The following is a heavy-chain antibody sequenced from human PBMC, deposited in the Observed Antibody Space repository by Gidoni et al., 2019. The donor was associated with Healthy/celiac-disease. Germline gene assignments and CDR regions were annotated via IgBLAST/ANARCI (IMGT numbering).Heavy chain of an antibody. V-gene: IGHV4-39*01. CDR2: IYYSGST. CDR3: ATCPVSTVTTWVAGSSGWYFDL. Sequence: LQLQESGPGLGKPSETLYPTCTVSGGPISSSSYYWGWIRQPRGKGLEWIGSIYYSGSTYYTPSHTGRVTISVDTSKDQFSLKLGSVTAADTAVYYCATCPVSTVTTWVAGSSGWYFDLWGRGTLVTVSS. J-gene: IGHJ2*01. D-gene: IGHD4-17*01. CDR1: GGPISSSSYY.